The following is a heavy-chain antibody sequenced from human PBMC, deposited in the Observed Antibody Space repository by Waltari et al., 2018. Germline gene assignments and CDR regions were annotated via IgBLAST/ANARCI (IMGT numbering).Heavy chain of an antibody. J-gene: IGHJ5*02. Sequence: QAQLVESGGGVVQPGGSLRISCAASGFNFNNHGMNWVRQAPGKVPEWVAFIEYDGYNTHYADSVKGRFTISSDNSKNTLYLQLSGLSREDTAVYSCAKGPDSSHYFSNWLDPWGQGTLVTVSS. D-gene: IGHD3-22*01. CDR1: GFNFNNHG. CDR2: IEYDGYNT. CDR3: AKGPDSSHYFSNWLDP. V-gene: IGHV3-30*02.